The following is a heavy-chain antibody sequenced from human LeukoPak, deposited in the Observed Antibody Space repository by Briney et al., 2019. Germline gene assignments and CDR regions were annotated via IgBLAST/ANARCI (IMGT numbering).Heavy chain of an antibody. CDR2: IIPIFGTA. V-gene: IGHV1-69*13. CDR1: GGTFSSYA. D-gene: IGHD3-3*01. CDR3: ARAWPRVVFGVVTLNWFDP. Sequence: VASVKVSCKASGGTFSSYAISWVRQAPGQGLEWMGGIIPIFGTANYAQKFQGRVTITADESTSTAYMELSSLRSEDTAAYYCARAWPRVVFGVVTLNWFDPWGQGTLVTVSS. J-gene: IGHJ5*02.